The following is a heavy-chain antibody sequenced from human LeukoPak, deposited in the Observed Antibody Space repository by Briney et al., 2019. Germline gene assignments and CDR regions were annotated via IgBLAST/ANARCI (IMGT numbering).Heavy chain of an antibody. J-gene: IGHJ5*02. V-gene: IGHV4-38-2*01. D-gene: IGHD3-3*01. CDR1: GYSISSGYY. Sequence: PSETLSLTCAVSGYSISSGYYWGWIRQPPGKGLEWIGSIYHSGSTYYNPSLKSRVTISVDTSKNQFSLKLSSVTAADTAVYYCARQVLRFLEWSPNWFDPRGQGTLVTVSS. CDR3: ARQVLRFLEWSPNWFDP. CDR2: IYHSGST.